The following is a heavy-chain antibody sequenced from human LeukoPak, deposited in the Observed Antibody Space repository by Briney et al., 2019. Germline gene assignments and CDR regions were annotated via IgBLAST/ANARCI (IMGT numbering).Heavy chain of an antibody. CDR1: GYTFTGYY. J-gene: IGHJ5*02. Sequence: ASVKVSCKASGYTFTGYYMHWVRQAPGQGLEWMGWINPNSGGTNYAQKFQDRVTMTRDTSISTVYMELSRLRSDDTAVYYCARGGYYGSGSLNWFDPWGQGTLVTVSS. D-gene: IGHD3-10*01. V-gene: IGHV1-2*02. CDR3: ARGGYYGSGSLNWFDP. CDR2: INPNSGGT.